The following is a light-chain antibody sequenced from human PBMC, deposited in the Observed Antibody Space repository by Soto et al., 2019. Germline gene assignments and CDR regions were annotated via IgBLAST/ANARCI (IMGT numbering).Light chain of an antibody. CDR3: QQYNHWPPLT. CDR1: QSVGRN. V-gene: IGKV3-15*01. CDR2: GAS. J-gene: IGKJ4*01. Sequence: EIVMTQSPATLSVSPGERATLSCRASQSVGRNLAWYQQKPGQAPRLLIYGASTRATGIPARFSGSGSGKEFTLTISSLQSEDFAIYSCQQYNHWPPLTFGGGTNVEIK.